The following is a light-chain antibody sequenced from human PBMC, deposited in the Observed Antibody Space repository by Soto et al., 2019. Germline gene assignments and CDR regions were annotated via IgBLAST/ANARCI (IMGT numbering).Light chain of an antibody. V-gene: IGLV1-51*01. CDR3: GTWDRPYYV. CDR1: TSSIGNDY. Sequence: QSVLTQPPSVSAAPGQKVTISCSGSTSSIGNDYVSWYQQLPGTAPKLLIYDNDKRPSGIPDRFSGSKSGASATLVITGLQTGDEADYYCGTWDRPYYVFGTGTKVTVL. J-gene: IGLJ1*01. CDR2: DND.